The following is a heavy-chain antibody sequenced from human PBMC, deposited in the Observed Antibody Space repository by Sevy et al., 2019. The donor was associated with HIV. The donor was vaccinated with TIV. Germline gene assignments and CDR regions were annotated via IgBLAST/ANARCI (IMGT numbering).Heavy chain of an antibody. J-gene: IGHJ4*02. V-gene: IGHV3-66*01. CDR1: GFTVNSNY. Sequence: GGSLRLSCAASGFTVNSNYMTWVRQAPGKGLEGVSVIHSDDTTNHTDSVKDRITISRDNFKNTLYLHMSSMRAEDTDVYYCESGKSGYGYALNYWGQGTLVTVSS. CDR2: IHSDDTT. D-gene: IGHD5-18*01. CDR3: ESGKSGYGYALNY.